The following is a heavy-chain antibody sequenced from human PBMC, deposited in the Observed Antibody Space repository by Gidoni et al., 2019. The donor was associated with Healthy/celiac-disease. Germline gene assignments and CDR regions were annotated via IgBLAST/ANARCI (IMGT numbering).Heavy chain of an antibody. CDR1: GFTFSSYA. V-gene: IGHV3-64D*06. CDR3: VNSGSYLAFDY. CDR2: ISSNGGST. Sequence: EVQLVESGGGLVQPGGSLRLSCSASGFTFSSYAMHWVRQAPGKGLEYVSAISSNGGSTYYADSVKGRFTISRDNSKNTLYLQMSSLRAEDTAVYYCVNSGSYLAFDYWGQGTLVTVSS. J-gene: IGHJ4*02. D-gene: IGHD1-26*01.